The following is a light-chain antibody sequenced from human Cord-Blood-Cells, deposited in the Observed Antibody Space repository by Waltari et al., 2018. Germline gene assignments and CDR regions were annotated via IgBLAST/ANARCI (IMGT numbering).Light chain of an antibody. CDR3: SSYTSSSTVV. J-gene: IGLJ2*01. Sequence: QSALTQPASLSASTGQSLTTSCTGTSSDSGGYTYVSWYQQHPGKAPKLMIYDVRNRPSGVSNRFSGSKSGNTASLTISALQAEDEADYYCSSYTSSSTVVFGGGTKLTVL. V-gene: IGLV2-14*01. CDR2: DVR. CDR1: SSDSGGYTY.